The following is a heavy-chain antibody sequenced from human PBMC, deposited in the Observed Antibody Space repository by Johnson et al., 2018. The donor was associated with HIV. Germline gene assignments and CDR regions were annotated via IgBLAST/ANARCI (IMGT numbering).Heavy chain of an antibody. D-gene: IGHD3-22*01. CDR2: IKSKTAGGTT. CDR1: GFTFSNAW. J-gene: IGHJ3*02. Sequence: VQLVESGGGLVKPGGSLRLSCAASGFTFSNAWMSWVRQAPGKGLEWVGHIKSKTAGGTTDYAAPVKGRFTISRDDSKNSLYLQMNSLRAEDTAVYYCARDRGYWDAFDIWGQGTMVIVSS. CDR3: ARDRGYWDAFDI. V-gene: IGHV3-15*01.